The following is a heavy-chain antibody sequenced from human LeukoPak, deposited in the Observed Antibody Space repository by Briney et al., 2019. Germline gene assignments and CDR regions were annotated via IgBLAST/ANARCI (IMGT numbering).Heavy chain of an antibody. Sequence: ASVKVSCKVSGYTLTELSMHWVRQAPGKGLEWMGGFDPEDGETIYAQKFQGRVTMTEDTSTDTAYMELSSLRSEDTAVYYCATEFNRFDYVWGRYRYTPGDFDYWGQGTLVTVSS. D-gene: IGHD3-16*02. CDR1: GYTLTELS. V-gene: IGHV1-24*01. J-gene: IGHJ4*02. CDR3: ATEFNRFDYVWGRYRYTPGDFDY. CDR2: FDPEDGET.